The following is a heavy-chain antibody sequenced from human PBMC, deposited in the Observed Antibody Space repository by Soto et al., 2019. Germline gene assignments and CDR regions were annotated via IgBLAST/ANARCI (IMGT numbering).Heavy chain of an antibody. J-gene: IGHJ5*02. CDR2: INAGNGNT. CDR1: GYTFTSYA. D-gene: IGHD5-12*01. V-gene: IGHV1-3*01. Sequence: QVQLVQSGAEVKKPGASMKVSCKASGYTFTSYAMHWVRQAPGQRLEWMGWINAGNGNTKYSQKFQGRVTITKNTSASTAYMELSSLRSEDTAVYYCARGPLRNWFDPWGQGTLVTVSS. CDR3: ARGPLRNWFDP.